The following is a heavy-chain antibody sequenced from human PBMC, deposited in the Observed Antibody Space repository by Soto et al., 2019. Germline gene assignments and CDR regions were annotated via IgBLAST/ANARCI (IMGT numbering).Heavy chain of an antibody. D-gene: IGHD2-15*01. CDR1: GGTFSTGRYY. J-gene: IGHJ6*02. CDR3: ARGGGYCSGGSCYAYYYYGMDV. CDR2: IYYSGST. V-gene: IGHV4-61*01. Sequence: LSLTCTVSGGTFSTGRYYWSWTQQPPGKGLEWIWYIYYSGSTNYNPSLKSRVTISVDTSKNQCSLKLSSGTAADTAVYYCARGGGYCSGGSCYAYYYYGMDVWGQGPTVT.